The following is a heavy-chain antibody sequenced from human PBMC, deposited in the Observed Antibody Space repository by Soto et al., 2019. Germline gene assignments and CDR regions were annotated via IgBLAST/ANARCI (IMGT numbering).Heavy chain of an antibody. D-gene: IGHD2-8*01. CDR1: GGSIKSYY. V-gene: IGHV4-4*07. Sequence: SETLSLTCTVSGGSIKSYYWSWIRQAAGKGLEWIGRIYISGRTNYNPSLKSRVTMSMDTSRNQFSLNVSSVTAADTAVYYCARSPGYFTISSLDPWGQGTLVTVSS. CDR2: IYISGRT. CDR3: ARSPGYFTISSLDP. J-gene: IGHJ5*02.